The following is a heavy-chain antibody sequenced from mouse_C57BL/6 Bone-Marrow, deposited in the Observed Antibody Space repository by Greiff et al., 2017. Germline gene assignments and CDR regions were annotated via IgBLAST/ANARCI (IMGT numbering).Heavy chain of an antibody. CDR1: GYAFTNYL. J-gene: IGHJ2*01. D-gene: IGHD2-4*01. CDR3: ARGGLRLCFDY. CDR2: INPGSGGT. V-gene: IGHV1-54*01. Sequence: VKLQESGAELVRPGTSVKVSCKASGYAFTNYLIEWVKQRPGQGLEWIGVINPGSGGTNYNEKFKGKATLSADKSSSTAYMQLSSLTSEDSAVYFCARGGLRLCFDYWGQGTTLTVSS.